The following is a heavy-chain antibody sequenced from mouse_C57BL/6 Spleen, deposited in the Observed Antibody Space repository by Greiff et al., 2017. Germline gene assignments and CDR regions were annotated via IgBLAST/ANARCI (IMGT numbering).Heavy chain of an antibody. Sequence: VKLVESGGGLVQPGGSLSLPCEASGFTFTAYYMSWVRKPPGKSLEWLGFIRNKANGYTTDYSASVEGRFTISRDNSQCILYLQMNALRAEDSATYYGARYAGSSGYFDYWGQGTTLTFSS. CDR2: IRNKANGYTT. D-gene: IGHD3-2*02. CDR1: GFTFTAYY. J-gene: IGHJ2*01. V-gene: IGHV7-3*01. CDR3: ARYAGSSGYFDY.